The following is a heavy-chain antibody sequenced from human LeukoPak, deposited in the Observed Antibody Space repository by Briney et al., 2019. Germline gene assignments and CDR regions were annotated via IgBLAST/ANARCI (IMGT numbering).Heavy chain of an antibody. J-gene: IGHJ4*02. D-gene: IGHD2-15*01. Sequence: ASMKVSCKASGYTFTGYYMHWVRQAPGQGLEWMGWINPNSGGTNYAQKFQGRVTMTRNTSISTAYMELSSLRSEDTAVYYCARRLGYCSDGSCYSLNYWGQGTLVTVSS. V-gene: IGHV1-2*02. CDR2: INPNSGGT. CDR3: ARRLGYCSDGSCYSLNY. CDR1: GYTFTGYY.